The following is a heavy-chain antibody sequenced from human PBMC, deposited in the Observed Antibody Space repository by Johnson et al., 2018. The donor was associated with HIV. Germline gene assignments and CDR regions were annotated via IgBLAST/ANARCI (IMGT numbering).Heavy chain of an antibody. CDR2: ISYDGSNK. V-gene: IGHV3-30-3*01. J-gene: IGHJ3*02. D-gene: IGHD2-21*02. Sequence: QVQLVESGGGVVQPGRSLRLSCAASGFIFSSYAMHWVRQAPGKGLEWVAVISYDGSNKYYADSVKGRFTISRDNSKNTLSLQVNSLKTEDTAVYYCARSPASRVGDSFAFDIWGQGTMVTVSS. CDR1: GFIFSSYA. CDR3: ARSPASRVGDSFAFDI.